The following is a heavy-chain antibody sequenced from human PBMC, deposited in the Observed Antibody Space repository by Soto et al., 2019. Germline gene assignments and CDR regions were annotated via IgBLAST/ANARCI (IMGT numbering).Heavy chain of an antibody. D-gene: IGHD2-15*01. V-gene: IGHV4-61*01. CDR3: AILPVDSGGWWVDY. CDR1: GGSGRSGSYY. CDR2: IYYNGST. J-gene: IGHJ4*02. Sequence: PLVMLCVSWSVVGGSGRSGSYYWIWLRQPPGKGLEWIGYIYYNGSTDYNPSLKSRVTISVDTSKNQFSLRLRSVTAADTAVYYCAILPVDSGGWWVDYWGQGTLVTVSS.